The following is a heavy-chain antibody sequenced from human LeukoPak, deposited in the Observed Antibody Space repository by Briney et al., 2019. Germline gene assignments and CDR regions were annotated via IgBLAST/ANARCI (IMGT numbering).Heavy chain of an antibody. Sequence: PGGSLRLSCAASRFTFSSYGMHWVRQAPGKGLEWVSVIYSGGSTYYADSVKGRFTISRDNSKNTLYLQMNSLRAEDTAVYYCARDWGDGYYYYMDVWGKGTTVTISS. D-gene: IGHD5-24*01. CDR1: RFTFSSYG. V-gene: IGHV3-53*01. CDR2: IYSGGST. J-gene: IGHJ6*03. CDR3: ARDWGDGYYYYMDV.